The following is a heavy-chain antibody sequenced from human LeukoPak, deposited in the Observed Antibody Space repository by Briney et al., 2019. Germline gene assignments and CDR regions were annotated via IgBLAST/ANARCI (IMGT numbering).Heavy chain of an antibody. D-gene: IGHD5-24*01. Sequence: APVKVSCKASGYTFTSYYMHWVRQAPGQGLEWMGIINPSGGSTSYAQKFQGRVTMTRDTSTSTVYMELSSLRSEDTAVYYCARVGGYKTNSPQYYFDYWGQGTLVTVSS. J-gene: IGHJ4*02. CDR1: GYTFTSYY. V-gene: IGHV1-46*01. CDR3: ARVGGYKTNSPQYYFDY. CDR2: INPSGGST.